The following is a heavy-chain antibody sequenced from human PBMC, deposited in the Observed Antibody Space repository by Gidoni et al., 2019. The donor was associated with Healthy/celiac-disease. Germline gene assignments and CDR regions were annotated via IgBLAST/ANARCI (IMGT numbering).Heavy chain of an antibody. CDR2: ISWNSGRI. CDR3: AKDFAVGEAIEYYFDY. CDR1: GFTFDDYA. V-gene: IGHV3-9*01. J-gene: IGHJ4*02. D-gene: IGHD3-10*01. Sequence: EVQLVESGGGLVQPGRSLRLSCAASGFTFDDYAMHWVRQAPGKGLEWVSGISWNSGRIGYADSVKGRFTISRDNVKNSLYLQMNSLRAEDTALYYCAKDFAVGEAIEYYFDYWGQGTLVTVSS.